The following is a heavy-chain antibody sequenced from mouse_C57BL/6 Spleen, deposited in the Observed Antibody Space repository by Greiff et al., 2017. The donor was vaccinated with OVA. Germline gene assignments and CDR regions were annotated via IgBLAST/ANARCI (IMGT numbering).Heavy chain of an antibody. CDR3: ARARDGRGFPGAMDY. Sequence: VKLMESDAELVKPGASVKISCKVSGYTFTDHTIHWMKQRPEQGLEWIGYIYPRDGSTKYNEKFKGKATLTVDKPSSTAYMQLSSLTSEDSAVYYCARARDGRGFPGAMDYWGQGTSVTVSS. D-gene: IGHD2-3*01. CDR1: GYTFTDHT. CDR2: IYPRDGST. J-gene: IGHJ4*01. V-gene: IGHV1-78*01.